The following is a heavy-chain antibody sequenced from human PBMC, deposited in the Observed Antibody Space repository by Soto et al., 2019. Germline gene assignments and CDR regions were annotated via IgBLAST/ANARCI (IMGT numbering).Heavy chain of an antibody. CDR3: ARVAGITIFGVVIRPKRGWFDP. CDR2: INHSGST. V-gene: IGHV4-34*01. D-gene: IGHD3-3*01. CDR1: GGSFSGYY. Sequence: KTSETLSLTCAVYGGSFSGYYWSWIRQPPGKGLEWIGEINHSGSTNYNPSLKSRVTISVDTSKNQFSLKLSSVTAADTAVYYCARVAGITIFGVVIRPKRGWFDPWGQGTLVTVSS. J-gene: IGHJ5*02.